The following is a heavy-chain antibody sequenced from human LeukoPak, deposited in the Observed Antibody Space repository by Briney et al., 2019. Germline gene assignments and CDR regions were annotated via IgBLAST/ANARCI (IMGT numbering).Heavy chain of an antibody. CDR3: AKDDGGEYHLFDS. Sequence: PGGSLRLSCAASGFTFSSYSMNWVRQAPGKGLEWVSYISSSSSTIYYADSVKGRFTISRDNAKNSLYLQMNSLTVEDTAVYYCAKDDGGEYHLFDSWGQGTLVTVSS. J-gene: IGHJ4*02. V-gene: IGHV3-48*01. D-gene: IGHD3-16*01. CDR1: GFTFSSYS. CDR2: ISSSSSTI.